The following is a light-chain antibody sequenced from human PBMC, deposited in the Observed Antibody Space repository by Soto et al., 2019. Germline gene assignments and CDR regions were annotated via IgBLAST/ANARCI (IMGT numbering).Light chain of an antibody. CDR2: GAS. V-gene: IGKV3-20*01. CDR3: QQYGSSPPRFT. J-gene: IGKJ3*01. CDR1: QSVSSNY. Sequence: EIVLTQSPGTLSLSPGERATLSFMASQSVSSNYLAWYQHKPGQAPRLLIYGASSRATGTPDRFSGSGSGTDFTLTISRLEPEDFAVYYCQQYGSSPPRFTFGPGTKVDIK.